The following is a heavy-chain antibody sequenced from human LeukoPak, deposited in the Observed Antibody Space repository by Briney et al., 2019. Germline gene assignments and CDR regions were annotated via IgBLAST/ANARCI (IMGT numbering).Heavy chain of an antibody. Sequence: GGSLRLSCAASGFTFSSYAMSWVRQAPGKGLEWVSAISGSGISTYYADSVKGRFTISRDNSKNTLYLQMNSLRAEDTAVYYCAKDRSDYGGYPPGAFDIWGQGTMVTVSS. V-gene: IGHV3-23*01. CDR3: AKDRSDYGGYPPGAFDI. J-gene: IGHJ3*02. CDR1: GFTFSSYA. D-gene: IGHD4-17*01. CDR2: ISGSGIST.